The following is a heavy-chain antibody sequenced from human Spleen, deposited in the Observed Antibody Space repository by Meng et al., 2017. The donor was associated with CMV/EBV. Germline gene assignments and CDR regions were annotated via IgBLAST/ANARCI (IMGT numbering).Heavy chain of an antibody. J-gene: IGHJ6*02. CDR1: GFTFNNYS. D-gene: IGHD2-2*01. Sequence: GESLKISCAASGFTFNNYSMNWVRQAPGKGLEWVSYISYSGTITYYADSVKGRFSISRDNAKNSLYLQMNSLRADDTALYYCTKEKGYCSKTSCFLGGGLDVWGQGTTVTVSS. V-gene: IGHV3-48*04. CDR2: ISYSGTIT. CDR3: TKEKGYCSKTSCFLGGGLDV.